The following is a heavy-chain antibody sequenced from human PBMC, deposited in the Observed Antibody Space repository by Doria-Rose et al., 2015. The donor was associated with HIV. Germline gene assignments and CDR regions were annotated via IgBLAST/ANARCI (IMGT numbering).Heavy chain of an antibody. CDR1: GVSLSSPGMG. J-gene: IGHJ4*02. CDR2: IFSDDER. Sequence: QITLKESGPVLVKPTETLTLTCTVSGVSLSSPGMGVSWIRRPPGKALEWLANIFSDDERYYKTSLKSRLAISRGTSKSQVVLTMTDMDPVDTATYYCARIKSSRWYHKYYFDFWGQGTLVIVSA. D-gene: IGHD6-13*01. V-gene: IGHV2-26*01. CDR3: ARIKSSRWYHKYYFDF.